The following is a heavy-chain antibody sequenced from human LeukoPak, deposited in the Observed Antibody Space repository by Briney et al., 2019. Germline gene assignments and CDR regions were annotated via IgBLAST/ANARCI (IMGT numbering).Heavy chain of an antibody. CDR2: IYTDGSGI. CDR1: GFTLSSYW. CDR3: AREDLGIDWYFDL. V-gene: IGHV3-74*01. Sequence: GGSLRLSCAASGFTLSSYWMYWVRQAPGKGLVWVSRIYTDGSGISSADSVKGRFTISRDNAKNMLYLQMNSLRAEDTAVYYCAREDLGIDWYFDLWGRGTLVTVSS. J-gene: IGHJ2*01. D-gene: IGHD7-27*01.